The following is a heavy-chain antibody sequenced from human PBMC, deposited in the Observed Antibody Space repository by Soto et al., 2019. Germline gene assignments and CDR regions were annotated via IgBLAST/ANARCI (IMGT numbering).Heavy chain of an antibody. CDR3: ANRPGIPVADNWFDP. D-gene: IGHD6-19*01. CDR1: GFSLSTSGVG. J-gene: IGHJ5*02. CDR2: IYWDDDK. V-gene: IGHV2-5*02. Sequence: SGPTLVNPTQTLTLTCTFSGFSLSTSGVGVGWIRQPPGKALEWLALIYWDDDKRYSPSLKSRLTITKDTSKNQVVLTMTNMDPVDTATYYCANRPGIPVADNWFDPWGQGTLVTVSS.